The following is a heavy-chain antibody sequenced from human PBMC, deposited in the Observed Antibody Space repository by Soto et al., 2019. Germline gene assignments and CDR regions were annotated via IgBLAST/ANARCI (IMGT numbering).Heavy chain of an antibody. CDR2: ISWDGGNT. Sequence: GALRLSCAASGFTFDDYTMHWVRQAPGKGLEWVSLISWDGGNTYYADSVKGRFTISRDNSKNSLYLQMNSLRTEDTALYYCAKANTVTAYYYYGMDVWGQGTTVTVSS. D-gene: IGHD4-4*01. CDR1: GFTFDDYT. CDR3: AKANTVTAYYYYGMDV. J-gene: IGHJ6*02. V-gene: IGHV3-43*01.